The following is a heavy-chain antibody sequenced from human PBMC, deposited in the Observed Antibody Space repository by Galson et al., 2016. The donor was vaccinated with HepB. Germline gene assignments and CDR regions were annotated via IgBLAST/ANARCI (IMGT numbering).Heavy chain of an antibody. D-gene: IGHD2-2*01. J-gene: IGHJ6*04. CDR3: VSDHGYGNYANEYYGMDV. Sequence: SLRLSCAASGFSFGRYGMHWVRQAPGKGLEWVAVMWYDEINKYYGDSVKGRFSISRDNSKNTLYLQMSSLRAEDTAVYYCVSDHGYGNYANEYYGMDVWGKGTTVTVSS. CDR1: GFSFGRYG. CDR2: MWYDEINK. V-gene: IGHV3-33*01.